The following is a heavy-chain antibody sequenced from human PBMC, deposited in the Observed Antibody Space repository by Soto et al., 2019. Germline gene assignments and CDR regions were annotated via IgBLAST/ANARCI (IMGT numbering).Heavy chain of an antibody. CDR3: ARGCRSGYSGYDSRYGMDV. Sequence: SETLSLSCAVYGGSFSGYYWSWIRQPPGKGLEWIGEINHSGSTNYNPSLKSRVTISVDTSKNQFSLKLSSVTAADTAVYYCARGCRSGYSGYDSRYGMDVWGQGTTVTVSS. J-gene: IGHJ6*02. CDR1: GGSFSGYY. D-gene: IGHD5-12*01. V-gene: IGHV4-34*01. CDR2: INHSGST.